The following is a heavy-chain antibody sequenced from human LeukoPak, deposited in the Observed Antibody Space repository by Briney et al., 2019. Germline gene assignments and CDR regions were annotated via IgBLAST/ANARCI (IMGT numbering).Heavy chain of an antibody. Sequence: SETLSLTCAVYGGSFSGYYWSWIRQPPGMGLEWIGEINHSGSTNYNPSLKSRVTISVDTSKNQFSLKLSSVTAADTAAYYCASARSQSTYYYDSSGPIDYWGQGTLVTVSS. CDR3: ASARSQSTYYYDSSGPIDY. J-gene: IGHJ4*02. D-gene: IGHD3-22*01. V-gene: IGHV4-34*01. CDR2: INHSGST. CDR1: GGSFSGYY.